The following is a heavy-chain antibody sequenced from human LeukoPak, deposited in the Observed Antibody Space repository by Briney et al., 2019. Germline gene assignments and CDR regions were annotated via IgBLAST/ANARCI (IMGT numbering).Heavy chain of an antibody. CDR3: ARDTYYDFWSGYGSGRFDY. V-gene: IGHV4-34*01. Sequence: SETLSLTCAVYGGSFSGYYWSWIRQPPGKGLEWLGEINHSGSTNYNPSLKSRVTISVDTSKNQFSLKLSSVTAADTAVYYCARDTYYDFWSGYGSGRFDYWGQGTLVTVSS. CDR1: GGSFSGYY. D-gene: IGHD3-3*01. J-gene: IGHJ4*02. CDR2: INHSGST.